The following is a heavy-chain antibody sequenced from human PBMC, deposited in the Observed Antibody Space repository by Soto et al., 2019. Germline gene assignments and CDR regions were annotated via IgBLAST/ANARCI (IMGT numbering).Heavy chain of an antibody. Sequence: QVHLVQSGAEVKKPGASVMVSCKASGYTFTDYYMEWVRQAPGQGLEWMGWINLNSGDTNFAQQFQGRVTMTRDTSITTAYMDLTRLRSDDTAVYYCARARPPFNWFDRWGQGTLVTASS. D-gene: IGHD6-6*01. V-gene: IGHV1-2*02. CDR2: INLNSGDT. CDR1: GYTFTDYY. CDR3: ARARPPFNWFDR. J-gene: IGHJ5*02.